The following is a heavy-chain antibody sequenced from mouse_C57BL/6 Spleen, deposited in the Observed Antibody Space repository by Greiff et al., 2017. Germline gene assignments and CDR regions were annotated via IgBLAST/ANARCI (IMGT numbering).Heavy chain of an antibody. CDR1: GYTFTSYW. V-gene: IGHV1-69*01. CDR3: ARWLLFPYAMDY. Sequence: QVHVKQPGAELVMPGASVKLSCKASGYTFTSYWMHWVKQRPGQGLEWIGEIDPSDSYTNYNQKFKGKSTLTVDKSSSTAYMQLSSLTSEDSAVYYCARWLLFPYAMDYWGQGTSVTVSS. J-gene: IGHJ4*01. CDR2: IDPSDSYT. D-gene: IGHD2-3*01.